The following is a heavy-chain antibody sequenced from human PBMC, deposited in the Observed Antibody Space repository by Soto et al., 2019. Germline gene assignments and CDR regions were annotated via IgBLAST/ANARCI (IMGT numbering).Heavy chain of an antibody. CDR1: GGTFSSYA. CDR3: ARDEVGEPESYYYYGMDV. D-gene: IGHD1-26*01. Sequence: GASVKVSCKASGGTFSSYAISRVRQAPGQGLEWMGGIIPIFGTANYAQKFQGRVTITADESTSTAYMELSSLRSEDTAVYYCARDEVGEPESYYYYGMDVWGQGTTVTVSS. V-gene: IGHV1-69*13. CDR2: IIPIFGTA. J-gene: IGHJ6*02.